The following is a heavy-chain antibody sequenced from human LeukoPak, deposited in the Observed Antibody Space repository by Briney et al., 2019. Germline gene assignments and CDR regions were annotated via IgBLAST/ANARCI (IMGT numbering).Heavy chain of an antibody. D-gene: IGHD5-12*01. CDR3: AREGRVSGYDFDC. CDR1: GFTFSSYW. J-gene: IGHJ4*02. CDR2: INSDGSSI. V-gene: IGHV3-74*03. Sequence: GGSLRLSCAASGFTFSSYWMHWVRQAPGKGLVWVSRINSDGSSITYADSVKGRFTISGDNAKNTLYLQMNSLRVEDTAVYYCAREGRVSGYDFDCWGQGTLVTVSS.